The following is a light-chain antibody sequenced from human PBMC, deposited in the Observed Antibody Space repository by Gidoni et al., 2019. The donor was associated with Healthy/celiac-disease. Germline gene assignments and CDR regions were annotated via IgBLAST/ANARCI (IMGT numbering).Light chain of an antibody. Sequence: ESVLTQSPGTLSLSPGERATLSCRASQSVSSSYLAWYQQKPGQAPRLLIYGASSRATVIPDRFSGSGSGTDFTLTISRLEPEDFAVYYCQQYGSLWTFGQXTKVEIK. V-gene: IGKV3-20*01. J-gene: IGKJ1*01. CDR3: QQYGSLWT. CDR1: QSVSSSY. CDR2: GAS.